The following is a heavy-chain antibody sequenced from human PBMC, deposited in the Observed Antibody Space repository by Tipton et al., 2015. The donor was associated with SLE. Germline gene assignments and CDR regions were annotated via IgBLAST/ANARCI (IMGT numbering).Heavy chain of an antibody. CDR1: GGSITSYY. Sequence: TLSLTCTVSGGSITSYYWNWIRQPPGKGLEWIGYIYYSGGTNYNPSLKSRVTISVDTSKNQFSLRLSSVTAADTALYYCARMGYCVTAPCARDDAFHIWGQGTMVTVSS. J-gene: IGHJ3*02. CDR3: ARMGYCVTAPCARDDAFHI. V-gene: IGHV4-59*01. CDR2: IYYSGGT. D-gene: IGHD2-15*01.